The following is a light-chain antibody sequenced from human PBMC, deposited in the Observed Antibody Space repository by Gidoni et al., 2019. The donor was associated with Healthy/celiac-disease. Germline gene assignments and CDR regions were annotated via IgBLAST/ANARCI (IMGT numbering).Light chain of an antibody. J-gene: IGKJ5*01. CDR2: AAS. CDR3: QQSYSTPIT. Sequence: DIQMTQSPSSLSASVGYRVTITCRASQSIISYLNWYQQNPGKAPKLLIYAASSLQSGVPSRCSGSGAVTDFTLTISSLQPEDFATDYCQQSYSTPITFGQGIRLEIK. CDR1: QSIISY. V-gene: IGKV1-39*01.